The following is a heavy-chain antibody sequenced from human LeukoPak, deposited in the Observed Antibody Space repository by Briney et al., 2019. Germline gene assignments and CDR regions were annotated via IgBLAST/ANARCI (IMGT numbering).Heavy chain of an antibody. CDR1: GYTFTSYY. J-gene: IGHJ4*02. Sequence: GASVKVSCKASGYTFTSYYMHWVRQAPGQGLEWMGIINPSGGRTSYAQKFQGRVTMTRDMSTSTVYMELSSLRSEDTAVYYCARGPGEGGSSGYYYGKPEDPAEYYFDYWGQGTLVTVPS. V-gene: IGHV1-46*01. CDR3: ARGPGEGGSSGYYYGKPEDPAEYYFDY. D-gene: IGHD3-22*01. CDR2: INPSGGRT.